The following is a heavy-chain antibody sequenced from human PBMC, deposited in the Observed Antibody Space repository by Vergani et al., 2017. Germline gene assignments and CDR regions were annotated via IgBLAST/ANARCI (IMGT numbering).Heavy chain of an antibody. J-gene: IGHJ4*02. D-gene: IGHD1-26*01. V-gene: IGHV4-61*02. CDR3: ARDSAVGGTFDS. CDR1: GGSISGVSYY. Sequence: QVQLQESGPGLVKPSQSLALTCTVSGGSISGVSYYLSWVRQPAGKGLEWSGRNYYSRRTDYNPSLESRVTISVDTSKNTFSLKLNSVTAADTAIYYWARDSAVGGTFDSWGQGTLVSVSS. CDR2: NYYSRRT.